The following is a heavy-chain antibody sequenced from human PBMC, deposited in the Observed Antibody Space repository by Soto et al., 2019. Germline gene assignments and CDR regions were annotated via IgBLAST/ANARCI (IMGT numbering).Heavy chain of an antibody. CDR2: ISGSGVST. D-gene: IGHD5-12*01. V-gene: IGHV3-23*01. CDR1: GFIYSSYA. CDR3: AKIEATGDYFDY. J-gene: IGHJ4*02. Sequence: EVQLLESGGGLVQPGGSLRLSCAASGFIYSSYAMNWVRQAPGKGLEWVSSISGSGVSTYYADSVKGRFTISRDNSKDTLYLQMNSLTAEDAAVYYCAKIEATGDYFDYWGQGTLVSVSS.